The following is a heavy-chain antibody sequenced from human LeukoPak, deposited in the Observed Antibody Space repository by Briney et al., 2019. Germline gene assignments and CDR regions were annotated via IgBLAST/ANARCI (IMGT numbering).Heavy chain of an antibody. CDR1: GGSISSYY. Sequence: SETLSLTCIVSGGSISSYYWTWIRQPPGKGLEWIGYIYYSGTTNYNPSLKSRVTISVDTSKNQFSLKLSSATAADTAVYYCASGRPLGFDYWGQGTLVTVSS. CDR2: IYYSGTT. D-gene: IGHD1-26*01. V-gene: IGHV4-59*01. J-gene: IGHJ4*02. CDR3: ASGRPLGFDY.